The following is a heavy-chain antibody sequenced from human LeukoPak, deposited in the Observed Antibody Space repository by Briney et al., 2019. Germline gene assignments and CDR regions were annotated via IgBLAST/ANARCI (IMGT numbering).Heavy chain of an antibody. V-gene: IGHV3-48*01. D-gene: IGHD3/OR15-3a*01. J-gene: IGHJ3*02. Sequence: PGGSLRLSCAAFGFTFNNYVMNWVRQAPGKGLEWVSYISSSSSTIYYADSVKGRFTISRDNAKNSLDLQMNSLRAEDTAVYYCARMDALDIWGQGTMVTVSS. CDR2: ISSSSSTI. CDR3: ARMDALDI. CDR1: GFTFNNYV.